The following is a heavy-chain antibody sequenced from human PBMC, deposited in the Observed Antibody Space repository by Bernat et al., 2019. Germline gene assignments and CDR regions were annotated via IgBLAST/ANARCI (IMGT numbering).Heavy chain of an antibody. D-gene: IGHD2-8*01. Sequence: QVQLQESGPGLVKPSETLSLTCTVSGGSISSYYWIWIRQPPGKGLEWIGYIYYSGSTNYNPSLKSRVTISVDTSKNQFSLKLSSVTAADTAVYYCARENGFDYWGQGTLVTVSS. CDR1: GGSISSYY. CDR3: ARENGFDY. V-gene: IGHV4-59*01. CDR2: IYYSGST. J-gene: IGHJ4*02.